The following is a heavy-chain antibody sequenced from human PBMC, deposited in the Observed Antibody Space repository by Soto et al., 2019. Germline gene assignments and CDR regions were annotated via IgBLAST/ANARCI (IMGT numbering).Heavy chain of an antibody. J-gene: IGHJ4*02. V-gene: IGHV4-59*08. CDR3: ARSRYSGYDSLDY. Sequence: QVQLQESGPGLVKPSETLSLTCTVSGGSISSYYWSWIRQPPGKGLEWIGYSYYSGSTNYNPSLKSRVTLSVDTSKNPFSLKLSSVTAADAAVYYCARSRYSGYDSLDYWGQGTLVNVSS. CDR1: GGSISSYY. D-gene: IGHD5-12*01. CDR2: SYYSGST.